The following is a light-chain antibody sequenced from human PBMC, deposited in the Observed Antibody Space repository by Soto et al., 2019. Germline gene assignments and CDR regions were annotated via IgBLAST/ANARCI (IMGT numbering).Light chain of an antibody. CDR3: QTWGTGFQF. V-gene: IGLV4-69*01. CDR1: SGHSSYA. J-gene: IGLJ2*01. Sequence: QPVLTQSPSASASLGASVELTCTLSSGHSSYAIAWHQKQPGKGPRYLMDLNNDGSHTKGDGIPDRFSGSSSGADRFLIISSLQSEDEADYYCQTWGTGFQFFGGGTKLTVL. CDR2: LNNDGSH.